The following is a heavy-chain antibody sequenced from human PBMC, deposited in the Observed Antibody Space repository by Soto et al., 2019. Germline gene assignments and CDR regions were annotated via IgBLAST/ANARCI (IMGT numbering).Heavy chain of an antibody. CDR1: GFAFSSEW. Sequence: GGSLRLSCAASGFAFSSEWMHWVRQAPGKGLVWVSRIDPYDTGITYADSVKGRFTISRDNAKNTLYLQMNSLRAEDTAVYYCTSDTFGARDSWGQGTLVTVSS. CDR3: TSDTFGARDS. J-gene: IGHJ4*02. D-gene: IGHD2-15*01. V-gene: IGHV3-74*01. CDR2: IDPYDTGI.